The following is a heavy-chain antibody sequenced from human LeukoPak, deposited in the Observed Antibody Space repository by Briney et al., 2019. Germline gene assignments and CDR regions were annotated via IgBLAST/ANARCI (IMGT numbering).Heavy chain of an antibody. CDR2: IIPIFGTA. J-gene: IGHJ4*02. D-gene: IGHD2-21*02. CDR3: ARALPSCGGDCYHTFDY. Sequence: GASVKVSCKASGGTSSSYAISWVRQAPGQGLEWMGGIIPIFGTANYAQKFQGRVTITADESTSTAYMELSSLRSEDTAVYYCARALPSCGGDCYHTFDYWGQGTLVTVSS. CDR1: GGTSSSYA. V-gene: IGHV1-69*13.